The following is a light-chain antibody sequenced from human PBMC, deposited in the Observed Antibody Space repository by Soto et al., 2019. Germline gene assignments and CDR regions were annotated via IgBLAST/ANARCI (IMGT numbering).Light chain of an antibody. CDR3: MQTTRLLWT. CDR2: KVS. CDR1: QSLVFSDGNTY. Sequence: DVGLTQSPLSLPVALGQPASISCRSSQSLVFSDGNTYLNWDHQRPGQAPRRLIYKVSNRDSGVPDRFSGSGSGTDFTLKVIRVEAEDVGVYFCMQTTRLLWTFGQGTKVEIK. J-gene: IGKJ1*01. V-gene: IGKV2-30*01.